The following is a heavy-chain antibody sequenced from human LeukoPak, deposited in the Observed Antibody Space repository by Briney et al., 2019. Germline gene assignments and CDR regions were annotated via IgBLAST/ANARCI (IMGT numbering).Heavy chain of an antibody. CDR3: ARGGKGNADGYNQALNY. J-gene: IGHJ4*02. D-gene: IGHD5-24*01. CDR1: GYTFTNYY. CDR2: INPSGGST. Sequence: APVKVSCEASGYTFTNYYIHWVRQAPGQGLEWMGIINPSGGSTSYAQKFQGRVTMTRDTSTSTVYMELSSLRSEDTSVYYCARGGKGNADGYNQALNYWGQGTLVTVSS. V-gene: IGHV1-46*01.